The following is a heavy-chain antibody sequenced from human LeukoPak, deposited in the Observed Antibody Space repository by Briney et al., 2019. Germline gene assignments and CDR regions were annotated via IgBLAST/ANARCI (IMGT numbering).Heavy chain of an antibody. Sequence: GGSLRLSCAASGFTVSSNYMSWVRQAPGKGLEWVSVIYSGGSTNYADSVKGRFTISRDNSKNTLYLQMNRLRDEDTAVYYCAKAINGVWGGAFDIWGQGTMVTVSS. V-gene: IGHV3-53*01. CDR3: AKAINGVWGGAFDI. CDR1: GFTVSSNY. J-gene: IGHJ3*02. CDR2: IYSGGST. D-gene: IGHD2-8*01.